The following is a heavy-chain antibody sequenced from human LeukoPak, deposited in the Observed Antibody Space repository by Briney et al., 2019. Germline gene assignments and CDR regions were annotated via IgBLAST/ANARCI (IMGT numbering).Heavy chain of an antibody. CDR2: IIPIFGTA. J-gene: IGHJ6*02. CDR3: ARGPFELARDYYYGMDV. D-gene: IGHD6-13*01. V-gene: IGHV1-69*13. Sequence: SVKVSCTASGGTFSSYAISWARQAPGQGLEWMGGIIPIFGTANYAQKFQGRVTITADESTSTAYMELSSLRSEDTAVYYCARGPFELARDYYYGMDVWGQGTTVTVSS. CDR1: GGTFSSYA.